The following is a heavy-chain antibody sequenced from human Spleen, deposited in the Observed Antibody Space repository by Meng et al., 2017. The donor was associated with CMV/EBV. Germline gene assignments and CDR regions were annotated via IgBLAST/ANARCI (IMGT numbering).Heavy chain of an antibody. J-gene: IGHJ6*02. V-gene: IGHV3-30*02. CDR2: IRYDGINK. Sequence: GESLKISCAASGFTFSNYGMHWVRQAPGKGLEWVAFIRYDGINKTYADSVKGRFTISRDNSKNTLYLQMNSLRAEDTAVYYCASEGNGMDVWGQGTTVTVSS. CDR1: GFTFSNYG. CDR3: ASEGNGMDV. D-gene: IGHD3-10*01.